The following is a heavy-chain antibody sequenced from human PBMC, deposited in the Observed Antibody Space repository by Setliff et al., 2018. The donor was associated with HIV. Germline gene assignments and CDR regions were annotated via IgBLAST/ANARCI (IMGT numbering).Heavy chain of an antibody. CDR3: ARGAWYTSGWYSSRYMDV. CDR2: MNPNSGNT. CDR1: GYTFTSSD. V-gene: IGHV1-8*02. D-gene: IGHD6-19*01. J-gene: IGHJ6*03. Sequence: ASVKVSCKASGYTFTSSDINWVRQAPGQGLEWMGWMNPNSGNTGYAQKFQGRVTLTRHTSISTAYMELNSLRSEDTAVYYCARGAWYTSGWYSSRYMDVWGKGPRSPSP.